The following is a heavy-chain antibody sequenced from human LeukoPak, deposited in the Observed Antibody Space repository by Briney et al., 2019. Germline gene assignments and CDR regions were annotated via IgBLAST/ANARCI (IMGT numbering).Heavy chain of an antibody. CDR2: IRSKAYGGTT. V-gene: IGHV3-49*04. J-gene: IGHJ3*02. CDR1: DA. CDR3: TRDLRIGYCSSTSCQAMVRNDAFDI. D-gene: IGHD2-2*01. Sequence: GGSLRLSCTASDAMSWVRQAPGKGLEWVGFIRSKAYGGTTEYAASVKGRFTISRDDSKSIAYLQMNSLKTEDTAVYYCTRDLRIGYCSSTSCQAMVRNDAFDIWGQGTMVTVSS.